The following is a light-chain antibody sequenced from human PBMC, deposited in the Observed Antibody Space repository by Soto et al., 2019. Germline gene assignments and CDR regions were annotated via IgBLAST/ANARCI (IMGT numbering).Light chain of an antibody. V-gene: IGKV1-9*01. J-gene: IGKJ1*01. Sequence: VGDSVPHTSAASQVISTSLAWYQVKPGKAPKLLIYAASTLESGVPSRFSGSGSGTKFTLTIASLQSVDFATYYGQGLRCYHSWSFAHGIKV. CDR3: QGLRCYHSWS. CDR2: AAS. CDR1: QVISTS.